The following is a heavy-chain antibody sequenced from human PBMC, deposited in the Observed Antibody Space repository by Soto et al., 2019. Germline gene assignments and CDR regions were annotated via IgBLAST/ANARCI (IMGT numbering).Heavy chain of an antibody. CDR1: GFIFSSYW. D-gene: IGHD2-2*01. Sequence: GSLRLSCAASGFIFSSYWMHWVRQAPGKGLLWVSCIDSDGSSISYADSVKGRFTISRDNAKNTLYLQMNSLRAEDTAVYYCARDTIVLVPAAYYYYGMDVWGQGTTVTVSS. CDR3: ARDTIVLVPAAYYYYGMDV. CDR2: IDSDGSSI. J-gene: IGHJ6*02. V-gene: IGHV3-74*01.